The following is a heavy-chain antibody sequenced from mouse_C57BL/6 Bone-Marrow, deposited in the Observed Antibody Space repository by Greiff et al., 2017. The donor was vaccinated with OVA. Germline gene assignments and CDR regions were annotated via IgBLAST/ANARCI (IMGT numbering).Heavy chain of an antibody. CDR1: GFNFTDDY. CDR2: IDPENGDT. CDR3: TTGSYDYDGFAY. V-gene: IGHV14-4*01. J-gene: IGHJ3*01. D-gene: IGHD2-4*01. Sequence: VQLQQSGAELVRPGASVKLSCTASGFNFTDDYMHWVKQRPEQGLEWIGWIDPENGDTEYASKFQGKATLTVDTSSNTAYMQLSSLTSEDTAVYCCTTGSYDYDGFAYWGQGTLVTVSA.